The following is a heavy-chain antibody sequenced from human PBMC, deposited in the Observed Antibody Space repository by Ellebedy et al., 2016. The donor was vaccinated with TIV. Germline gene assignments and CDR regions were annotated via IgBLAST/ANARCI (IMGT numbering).Heavy chain of an antibody. V-gene: IGHV3-30*03. CDR2: ISNDGRSK. J-gene: IGHJ4*02. D-gene: IGHD4-17*01. Sequence: GESLKISCVTSGFTFSDYGLHWVRQAPGKGLEWVANISNDGRSKKHGDSGRVRFTISRDNSKSTLYLQMDSLRDDDTAVYYCAPGGTTTVKKGFGYWGQGTLVTVSS. CDR3: APGGTTTVKKGFGY. CDR1: GFTFSDYG.